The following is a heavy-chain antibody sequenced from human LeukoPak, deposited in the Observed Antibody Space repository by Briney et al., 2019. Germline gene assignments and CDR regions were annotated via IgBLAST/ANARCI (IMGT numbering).Heavy chain of an antibody. J-gene: IGHJ6*03. CDR2: IYYSGST. CDR1: GGSISSSSYY. D-gene: IGHD4-11*01. V-gene: IGHV4-39*01. CDR3: ATRKSTVTSYYYYYYMDV. Sequence: PSETLSLTCTVSGGSISSSSYYWGWIRQPPGKGLELIGSIYYSGSTYYNPSLKSRVAISVDTSKNQFSLKLSSVTAADTAVYYCATRKSTVTSYYYYYYMDVWGKGTTVTVSS.